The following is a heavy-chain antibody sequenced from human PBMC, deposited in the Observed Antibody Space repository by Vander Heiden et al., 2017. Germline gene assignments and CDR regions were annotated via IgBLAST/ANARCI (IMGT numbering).Heavy chain of an antibody. CDR1: GFTFSSYA. Sequence: EVQLLESGGGLVQPGGSLRLSCAASGFTFSSYAMGWVRQAPGKGLEWVSAISGSGGSTYYADSVKGRFTISRDNSKNTLYLQMNSLRAEDTAVYYCAKAYCSSTSCNNWFDPWGQGTLVTVSS. J-gene: IGHJ5*02. D-gene: IGHD2-2*01. V-gene: IGHV3-23*01. CDR2: ISGSGGST. CDR3: AKAYCSSTSCNNWFDP.